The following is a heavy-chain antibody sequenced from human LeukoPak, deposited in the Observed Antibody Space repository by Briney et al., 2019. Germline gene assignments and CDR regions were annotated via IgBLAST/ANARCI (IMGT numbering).Heavy chain of an antibody. V-gene: IGHV4-59*12. Sequence: RASETLSLTCTASGGSINSYYWSWIRQPPGKGLEWIGYIYYSGSTNYNPSLKSRVTISVDTSKNQFSLKLCSVTAADTAVYYCARDLGGSGSYYDYFDYWGQGTLVTVSS. CDR3: ARDLGGSGSYYDYFDY. CDR2: IYYSGST. D-gene: IGHD3-10*01. J-gene: IGHJ4*02. CDR1: GGSINSYY.